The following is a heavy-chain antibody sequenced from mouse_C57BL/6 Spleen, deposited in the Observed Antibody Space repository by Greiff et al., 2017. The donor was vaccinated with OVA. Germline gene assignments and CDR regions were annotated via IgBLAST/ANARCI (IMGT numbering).Heavy chain of an antibody. CDR3: ARQGVLYDGYYWYFDV. CDR2: ISNGGGST. J-gene: IGHJ1*03. D-gene: IGHD2-3*01. Sequence: EVQLVESGGGLVQPGGSLKLSCAASGFTFSDYYMYWVRQTPEKRLEWVAYISNGGGSTYYPDTVKGRFTISRDNAKNTLYLQMSRLKSEDTAMYYCARQGVLYDGYYWYFDVWGTGTTVTVSS. CDR1: GFTFSDYY. V-gene: IGHV5-12*01.